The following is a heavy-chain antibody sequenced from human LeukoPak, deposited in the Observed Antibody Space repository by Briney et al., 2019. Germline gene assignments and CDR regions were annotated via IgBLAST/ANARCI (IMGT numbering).Heavy chain of an antibody. CDR2: IYTSGST. CDR3: ARLSGSYYSVENNWFDP. J-gene: IGHJ5*02. D-gene: IGHD1-26*01. Sequence: SETLSLTCTVSGGSISSYYWSWIRQPPGKGLEWIGYIYTSGSTNYNPSLKSRVTISVDTSKNQFPLKLSSVTAADTAVYYCARLSGSYYSVENNWFDPWGQGTLVTVSS. V-gene: IGHV4-4*09. CDR1: GGSISSYY.